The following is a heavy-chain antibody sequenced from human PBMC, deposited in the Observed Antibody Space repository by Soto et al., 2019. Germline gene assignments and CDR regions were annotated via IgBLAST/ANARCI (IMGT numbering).Heavy chain of an antibody. V-gene: IGHV4-61*01. CDR3: ARDRALYYDFWSAKSADAFDI. CDR2: IYYSGST. J-gene: IGHJ3*02. CDR1: GGSVSSGSYY. D-gene: IGHD3-3*01. Sequence: SETLSLTCTVSGGSVSSGSYYWSWIRQPPGKGLEWIGYIYYSGSTNYNPSLKSRVTISVDTSKNQFSLKLSSVTAADTAVYYCARDRALYYDFWSAKSADAFDIWGQGTMVTVSS.